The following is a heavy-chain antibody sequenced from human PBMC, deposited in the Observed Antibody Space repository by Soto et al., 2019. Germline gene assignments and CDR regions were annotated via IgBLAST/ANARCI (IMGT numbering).Heavy chain of an antibody. J-gene: IGHJ4*02. CDR3: AKDLLVFGLTNTYSHAIFGDY. CDR2: ISGGGGTT. Sequence: EVQLLDSGGGLVQPGGSLRLSCAASGFTFSSYAMGWVRQAPEKGLEWVSAISGGGGTTYYADSVKGRFTISRDNSKNTLYRQMNSLRAEDTAVYYCAKDLLVFGLTNTYSHAIFGDYWGQGTLVTVSS. V-gene: IGHV3-23*01. D-gene: IGHD3-10*01. CDR1: GFTFSSYA.